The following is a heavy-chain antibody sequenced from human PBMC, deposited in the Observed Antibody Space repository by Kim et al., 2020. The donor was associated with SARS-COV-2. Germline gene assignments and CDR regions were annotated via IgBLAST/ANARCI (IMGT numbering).Heavy chain of an antibody. V-gene: IGHV4-61*02. J-gene: IGHJ1*01. D-gene: IGHD6-13*01. Sequence: SETLSLTCTVSGGSISSGSYYWSWIRQPAGKGLEWIGRIYTSGSTNYNPSLKSRVTISVDTSKNQFSLKLSSVTAADTAVYYCARGAAGTGYFQHWGQGTXVT. CDR3: ARGAAGTGYFQH. CDR1: GGSISSGSYY. CDR2: IYTSGST.